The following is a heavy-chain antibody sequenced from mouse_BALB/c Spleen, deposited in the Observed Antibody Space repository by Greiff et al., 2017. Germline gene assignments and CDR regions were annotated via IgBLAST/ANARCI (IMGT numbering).Heavy chain of an antibody. CDR3: ARGYYGYAMDY. CDR2: IYPGNVNT. Sequence: VQLQQSGPELVKPGASVRISCKASGYTFTSYYIHWVKQRPGQGLEWIGWIYPGNVNTKYNEKFKGKATLTADKSSSTAYMQLSSLTSEDSAVYFCARGYYGYAMDYWGQGTSVTVSS. D-gene: IGHD1-1*01. CDR1: GYTFTSYY. V-gene: IGHV1S56*01. J-gene: IGHJ4*01.